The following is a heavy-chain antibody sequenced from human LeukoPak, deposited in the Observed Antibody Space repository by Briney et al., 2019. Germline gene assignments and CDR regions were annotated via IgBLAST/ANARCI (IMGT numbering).Heavy chain of an antibody. CDR2: INDSGST. D-gene: IGHD3-10*01. Sequence: SETLSLTCAAYGGSFSGYYWSWIRQPPGKGLEWFGDINDSGSTNYNPSLKSRVTISVDTSKNQFSLKLSSVTAADTAVYYCARDRHLLWFGELLPNYYYYGMDVWGQGTTVTVSS. CDR3: ARDRHLLWFGELLPNYYYYGMDV. J-gene: IGHJ6*02. V-gene: IGHV4-34*01. CDR1: GGSFSGYY.